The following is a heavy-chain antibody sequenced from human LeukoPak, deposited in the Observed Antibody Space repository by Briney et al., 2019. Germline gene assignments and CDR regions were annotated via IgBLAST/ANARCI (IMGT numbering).Heavy chain of an antibody. CDR1: GFTFSTYA. J-gene: IGHJ4*02. CDR2: ISSNGGST. D-gene: IGHD4-23*01. CDR3: VKRAMAGGYFDY. Sequence: GGSLRLSCSASGFTFSTYAMYWVRQAPGTRLQYVSAISSNGGSTYADSVKGRFTISRDNSKNTLFLQMSSLRAGDTAVYYCVKRAMAGGYFDYWGQGTLVTVSS. V-gene: IGHV3-64D*09.